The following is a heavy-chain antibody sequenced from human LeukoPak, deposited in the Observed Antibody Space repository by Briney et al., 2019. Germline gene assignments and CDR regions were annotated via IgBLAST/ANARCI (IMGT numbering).Heavy chain of an antibody. CDR1: GGSISSSSYY. D-gene: IGHD2-2*02. V-gene: IGHV4-39*01. CDR3: ARPQYCSSTSCYKGGDY. J-gene: IGHJ4*02. CDR2: IYYSGST. Sequence: SETLSLTCTVSGGSISSSSYYWGWIRQPPGKGLEWIGSIYYSGSTYYNPSLKSRVTISVDTSKNQFSLKLSSVTAADTAVYYCARPQYCSSTSCYKGGDYWGQGTLVTVSS.